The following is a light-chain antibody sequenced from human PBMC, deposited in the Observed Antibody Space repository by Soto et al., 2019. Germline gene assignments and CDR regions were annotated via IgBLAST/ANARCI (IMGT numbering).Light chain of an antibody. Sequence: QAVVTQEPSLTVSPGGTVTLTCGPSTGAVTSGHYPYWFKQKPGQAPRTLIFDTSNKHSRTPARFSGSLLGGKAALTLAGAQREDEADYYCSLFYGVAVVFGGGTKLTVL. V-gene: IGLV7-46*01. CDR3: SLFYGVAVV. CDR2: DTS. CDR1: TGAVTSGHY. J-gene: IGLJ2*01.